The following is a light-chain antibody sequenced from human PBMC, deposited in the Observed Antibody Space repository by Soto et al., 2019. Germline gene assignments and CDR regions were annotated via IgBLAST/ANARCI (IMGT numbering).Light chain of an antibody. CDR3: SSYSFSRLYV. J-gene: IGLJ1*01. V-gene: IGLV2-14*01. CDR1: STDVGGYNY. Sequence: QSALTQPASVSGSAGQSITISCTGTSTDVGGYNYVSWYQQHPGKVPKLIIYEVSNRPSGVTSRFSGSKSGNTASLTISGLQAEDEADYHCSSYSFSRLYVFGTGTKLTVL. CDR2: EVS.